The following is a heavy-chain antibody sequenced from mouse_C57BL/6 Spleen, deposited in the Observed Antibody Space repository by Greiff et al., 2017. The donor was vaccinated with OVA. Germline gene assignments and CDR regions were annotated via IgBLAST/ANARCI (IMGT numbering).Heavy chain of an antibody. V-gene: IGHV1-64*01. CDR2: IHPNSGST. J-gene: IGHJ4*01. CDR1: GYTFTSYW. CDR3: APSTVVATDYAMDY. D-gene: IGHD1-1*01. Sequence: QVQLKQPGAELVKPGASVKLSCKASGYTFTSYWMHWVKQRPGQGLEWIGMIHPNSGSTNYNEKFKSKATLTVDKSSSTAYMQLSSLTSEDSAVYYCAPSTVVATDYAMDYWGQGTSVTVSS.